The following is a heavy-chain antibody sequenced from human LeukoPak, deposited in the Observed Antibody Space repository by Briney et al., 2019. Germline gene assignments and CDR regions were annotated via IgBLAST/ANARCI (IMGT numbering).Heavy chain of an antibody. CDR2: ISSSGSTI. CDR3: ARDRLRFSSSLYLNWFFDL. J-gene: IGHJ2*01. D-gene: IGHD6-13*01. V-gene: IGHV3-48*03. Sequence: PGGSLRLSCAASGFTFSSYEMNWVRQAPGKGLEWVSYISSSGSTIYYADSVKGRFSISRDNAKNSLFLQVNSLRAEDTAFYYCARDRLRFSSSLYLNWFFDLWGRGTLVTVSS. CDR1: GFTFSSYE.